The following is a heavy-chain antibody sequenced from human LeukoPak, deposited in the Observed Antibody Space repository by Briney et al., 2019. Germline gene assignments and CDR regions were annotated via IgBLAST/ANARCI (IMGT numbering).Heavy chain of an antibody. J-gene: IGHJ6*04. CDR1: GFTLSSYW. Sequence: GGCLRLSCAASGFTLSSYWMHWVRQAQGKGLVWVSRINSDGSSTSYTDSVRGRFTISRDNAKNTLYLQMNSLRAEYTAVYYCASTYYYGSGSYYIYYYGMDVWGKGTTVTVSS. CDR3: ASTYYYGSGSYYIYYYGMDV. D-gene: IGHD3-10*01. V-gene: IGHV3-74*01. CDR2: INSDGSST.